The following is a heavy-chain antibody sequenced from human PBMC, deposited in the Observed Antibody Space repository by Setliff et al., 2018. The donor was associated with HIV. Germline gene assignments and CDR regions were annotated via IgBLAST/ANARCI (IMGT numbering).Heavy chain of an antibody. J-gene: IGHJ4*02. V-gene: IGHV4-38-2*01. D-gene: IGHD4-17*01. Sequence: PSETLSLTCGVSGYSLTSGYYWGWIRQPPGKGLEWIGSIHDSGRTYYNPDPSLTGRVTISLDTSKNQFSLKLAFVTAADTAVYYCARYSTLTTNFDYWGQGTLVTVSS. CDR1: GYSLTSGYY. CDR3: ARYSTLTTNFDY. CDR2: IHDSGRT.